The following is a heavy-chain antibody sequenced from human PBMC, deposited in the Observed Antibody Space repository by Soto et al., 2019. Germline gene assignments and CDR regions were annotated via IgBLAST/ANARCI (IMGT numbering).Heavy chain of an antibody. D-gene: IGHD3-9*01. J-gene: IGHJ4*02. CDR1: GGSISSGGYS. V-gene: IGHV4-30-2*01. CDR3: ARGPPICY. Sequence: QLQLQESGSKLVKPSQTLSLTCAVSGGSISSGGYSWSWIRQPPGKGLELIGYIYHSVSTYYNPSLTSRVTISVDRSTNQFSRKLRSVTAADTAVSYCARGPPICYWGQGTLVTVSS. CDR2: IYHSVST.